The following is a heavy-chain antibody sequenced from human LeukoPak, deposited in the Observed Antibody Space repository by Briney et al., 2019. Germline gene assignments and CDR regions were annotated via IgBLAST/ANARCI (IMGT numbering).Heavy chain of an antibody. J-gene: IGHJ4*02. CDR1: GFTFSSYA. Sequence: GGSLRLSCAASGFTFSSYAMHWVRQAPGKGLEWVAVISYDGSNKYYADSVKGRFTISRDNSKNTLYLQMNSLRAEDTAVYYCAKKISGYLDYWGQGTLVTVSS. CDR3: AKKISGYLDY. D-gene: IGHD2-15*01. CDR2: ISYDGSNK. V-gene: IGHV3-30-3*01.